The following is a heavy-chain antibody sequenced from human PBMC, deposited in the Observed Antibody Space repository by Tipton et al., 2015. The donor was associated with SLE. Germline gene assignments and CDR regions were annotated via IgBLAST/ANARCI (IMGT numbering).Heavy chain of an antibody. CDR2: IYPGDSDT. Sequence: QLVQSGAEVKKAGESLKISCKGSGYSFSSNWIGWVRQMPGKGLEWMGIIYPGDSDTKYSPSFQGQVTISADKSISTAYLQWSSLKASATAIYYCARHYGSPGYYYGMDVWDQGP. D-gene: IGHD3-10*01. CDR3: ARHYGSPGYYYGMDV. J-gene: IGHJ6*02. V-gene: IGHV5-51*01. CDR1: GYSFSSNW.